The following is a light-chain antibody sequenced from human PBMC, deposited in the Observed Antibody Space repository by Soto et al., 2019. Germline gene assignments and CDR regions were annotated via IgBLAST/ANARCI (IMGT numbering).Light chain of an antibody. CDR3: QQSNSYPWT. J-gene: IGKJ1*01. CDR2: MES. CDR1: QSISPY. V-gene: IGKV1-5*03. Sequence: DIQMTQSPSTLSASAGDRVTITCRASQSISPYLAWYQQKPGKAPKLLIYMESSLQSGVPSRFSGSGSGTESTLTISSLQPDDFDTYYCQQSNSYPWTFGQGTQVDIK.